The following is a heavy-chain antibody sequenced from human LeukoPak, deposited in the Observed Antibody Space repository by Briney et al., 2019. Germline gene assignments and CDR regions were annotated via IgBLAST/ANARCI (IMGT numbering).Heavy chain of an antibody. V-gene: IGHV4-39*01. D-gene: IGHD1-26*01. CDR3: ARTHSGTYYGFDH. J-gene: IGHJ4*02. CDR1: GGSISSSGFY. CDR2: IYYTGST. Sequence: SETLSLTCTVSGGSISSSGFYWGWIRQPPGKGLEWIGSIYYTGSTYYNPSLKSRVTISVDTSKNQLSLKLSSVTAADTAVYCCARTHSGTYYGFDHRGQGTLVTVSS.